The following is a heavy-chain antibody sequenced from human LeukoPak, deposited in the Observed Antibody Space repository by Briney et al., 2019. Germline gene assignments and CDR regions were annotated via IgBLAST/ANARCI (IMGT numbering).Heavy chain of an antibody. V-gene: IGHV1-69*01. CDR1: GGTFSSYA. CDR2: IIPIFGTA. D-gene: IGHD6-19*01. J-gene: IGHJ3*02. Sequence: SVKVSCKASGGTFSSYAISWVRQAAGQGLEWMGGIIPIFGTANYAQKFQGRVTITADESTSTAYMELSSLRSEDTAVYYCAREKYLLIAVAGSGALDIWGQGTMVTVSS. CDR3: AREKYLLIAVAGSGALDI.